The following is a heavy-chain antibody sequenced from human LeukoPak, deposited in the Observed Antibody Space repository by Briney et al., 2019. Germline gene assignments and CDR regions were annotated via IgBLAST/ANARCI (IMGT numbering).Heavy chain of an antibody. J-gene: IGHJ5*02. Sequence: GESLRLSCAASGFTFSSYWMSWVRQAPGKGLEWVGRIKSKTDGETTDYAAPVKGRFTISRDDSKNTLYLQMNSLKTEDTAVYYCTTDHDYGDYAPQVAWGQGTLVTVSS. CDR2: IKSKTDGETT. CDR1: GFTFSSYW. V-gene: IGHV3-15*01. CDR3: TTDHDYGDYAPQVA. D-gene: IGHD4-17*01.